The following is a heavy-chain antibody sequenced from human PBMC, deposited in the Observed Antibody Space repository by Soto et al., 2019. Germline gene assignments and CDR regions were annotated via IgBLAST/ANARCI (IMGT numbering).Heavy chain of an antibody. J-gene: IGHJ4*02. D-gene: IGHD6-13*01. CDR1: GGSFSGYY. V-gene: IGHV4-34*01. Sequence: QVQLQQWGAGLLKPSETLSLTCAVYGGSFSGYYWSWIRQPPGKGLERIGEINHSDSTKYNPSLKSRVTISEDTSKNQLSLKLSSVTAADTAVYYCARLYGSRGPFDYWGQGTLVTVSS. CDR2: INHSDST. CDR3: ARLYGSRGPFDY.